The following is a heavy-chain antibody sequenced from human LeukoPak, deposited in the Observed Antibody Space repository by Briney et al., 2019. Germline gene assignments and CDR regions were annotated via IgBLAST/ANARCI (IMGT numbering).Heavy chain of an antibody. J-gene: IGHJ3*02. V-gene: IGHV4-30-2*01. CDR2: IYHSGNT. D-gene: IGHD2-2*01. CDR3: TRGDCSSTSCSVGAFDI. Sequence: SQTLSLTCTVSGGSINSGDYYWSWIRQPLGEGLEWVGHIYHSGNTYYNPSLRNRLTVSVDRSKNQFSLKLNSVTAADTAVYYCTRGDCSSTSCSVGAFDIWGQGTIVTVSS. CDR1: GGSINSGDYY.